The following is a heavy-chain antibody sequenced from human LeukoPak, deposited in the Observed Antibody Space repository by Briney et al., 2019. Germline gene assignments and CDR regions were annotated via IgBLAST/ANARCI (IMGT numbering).Heavy chain of an antibody. CDR3: ASNPPNTGDFYY. D-gene: IGHD1-1*01. V-gene: IGHV1-69*05. CDR2: IIPIFGTA. J-gene: IGHJ4*02. CDR1: GGTFSSYA. Sequence: SVKVSCKASGGTFSSYAISWVRQAPGQGLEWMGGIIPIFGTANYAQKFQGRVSMTRDTSISTAYMELSSLRSEDTAVYYCASNPPNTGDFYYWGLGSLVTVSS.